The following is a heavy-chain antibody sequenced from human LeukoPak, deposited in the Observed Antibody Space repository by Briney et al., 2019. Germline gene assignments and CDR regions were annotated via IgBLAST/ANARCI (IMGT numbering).Heavy chain of an antibody. CDR3: TRDFPGVPQAIDY. J-gene: IGHJ4*02. D-gene: IGHD1-1*01. CDR2: ISYDGANK. CDR1: DFTFSTYA. V-gene: IGHV3-30-3*01. Sequence: GGSLRLSCVASDFTFSTYAMHWVRQAQGKGLEWVAVISYDGANKYYSDSVKGRFTISRDNSKNTLYLHMNSLRAEDTAVYYCTRDFPGVPQAIDYWGQGTLVTVSS.